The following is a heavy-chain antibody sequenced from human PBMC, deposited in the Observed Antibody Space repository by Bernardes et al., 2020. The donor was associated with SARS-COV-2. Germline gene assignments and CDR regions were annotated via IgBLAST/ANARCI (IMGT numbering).Heavy chain of an antibody. V-gene: IGHV5-51*01. D-gene: IGHD6-19*01. J-gene: IGHJ4*02. CDR1: GYNFNTQW. Sequence: GGSLNIHCEGSGYNFNTQWVAWVRQVAGKGLEYMWIIYPGDSETKYGPSFQGRVTISADKSINTVYLQWNRLEASDTAMYYCATSPILSGWPFDHWGQGTLITVSS. CDR2: IYPGDSET. CDR3: ATSPILSGWPFDH.